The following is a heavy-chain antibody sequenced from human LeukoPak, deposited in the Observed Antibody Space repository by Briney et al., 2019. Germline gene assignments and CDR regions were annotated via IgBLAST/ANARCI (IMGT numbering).Heavy chain of an antibody. CDR2: IYSGGST. Sequence: GGSLRLSCAASGFTVSNNYMSWVRQAPGKGLEWVSVIYSGGSTYYADSVKGRFTISRDNSKNTLYLQMNSLRAEDTAVYYCAREYYYYDSSGYYDYWGQGTLVTVSS. CDR1: GFTVSNNY. D-gene: IGHD3-22*01. J-gene: IGHJ4*02. CDR3: AREYYYYDSSGYYDY. V-gene: IGHV3-66*01.